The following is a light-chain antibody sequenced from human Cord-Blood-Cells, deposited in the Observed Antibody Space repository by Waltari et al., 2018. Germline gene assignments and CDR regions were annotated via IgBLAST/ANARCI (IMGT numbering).Light chain of an antibody. CDR3: QQYNNWPPDT. CDR2: GAS. Sequence: ATLSCRASQSVSSNLAWYQQKPGQAPRLLIYGASTRATGIPARFSGSGSGTEFTLTISSLQSEDFAVYYCQQYNNWPPDTFGPGTKVDIK. V-gene: IGKV3-15*01. CDR1: QSVSSN. J-gene: IGKJ3*01.